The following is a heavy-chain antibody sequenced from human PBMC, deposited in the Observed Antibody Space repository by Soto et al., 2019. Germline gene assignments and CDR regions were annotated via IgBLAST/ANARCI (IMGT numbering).Heavy chain of an antibody. Sequence: QLQLQESGPGLVKPSETLSLTCTVSGGSISSSSYYWGWIRQPPGKGLEWIGSIYYSGSTYYNPSLKSRVTISVDTSKNQFSMKLSSVTAADTAVYYCARHVFRRGDFWSGYYGGYYGMDVWGQGTTVTVSS. CDR1: GGSISSSSYY. CDR3: ARHVFRRGDFWSGYYGGYYGMDV. CDR2: IYYSGST. J-gene: IGHJ6*02. D-gene: IGHD3-3*01. V-gene: IGHV4-39*01.